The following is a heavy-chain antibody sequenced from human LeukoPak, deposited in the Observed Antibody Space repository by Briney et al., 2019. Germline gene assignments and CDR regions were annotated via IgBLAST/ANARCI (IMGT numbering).Heavy chain of an antibody. D-gene: IGHD3-22*01. CDR1: GYTFTSYG. CDR2: ISAYNGNT. CDR3: ARWGDSSGYYAGGFDY. Sequence: ASVKVSCKASGYTFTSYGISWVRQAPGQGLEWMGWISAYNGNTNYAQKLQGRVTMTTDTSTSTAYMELSSLRSEDTAVYYCARWGDSSGYYAGGFDYWGQGTLVTVSS. V-gene: IGHV1-18*01. J-gene: IGHJ4*02.